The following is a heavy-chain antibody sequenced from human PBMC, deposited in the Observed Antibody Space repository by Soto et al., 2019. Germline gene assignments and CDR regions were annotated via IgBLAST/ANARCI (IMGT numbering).Heavy chain of an antibody. D-gene: IGHD6-19*01. CDR3: GAGPAVAGGIYFDY. CDR1: GFTFTSSA. Sequence: ASVKVSCKASGFTFTSSAVQWVRQARGQRLEWIGWIVVGSGNTNYAQKFQERVTITRDMSTSTAYMELSSLRSEDRAVYYCGAGPAVAGGIYFDYWGQGTLVPVS. J-gene: IGHJ4*02. CDR2: IVVGSGNT. V-gene: IGHV1-58*01.